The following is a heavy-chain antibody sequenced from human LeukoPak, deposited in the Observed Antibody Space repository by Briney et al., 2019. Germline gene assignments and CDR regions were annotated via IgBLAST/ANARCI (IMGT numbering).Heavy chain of an antibody. CDR2: ISGSGGST. CDR1: GFTFSSYW. V-gene: IGHV3-23*01. J-gene: IGHJ3*02. Sequence: GGSLRLSCAASGFTFSSYWMHWVRQAPGKGLEWVSAISGSGGSTYYADSVKGRFIISRDNSKNTLYLQMNSLRAEDTAVYYCAKGGSYAPSDAFDIWGQGTMVTVSS. D-gene: IGHD2-2*01. CDR3: AKGGSYAPSDAFDI.